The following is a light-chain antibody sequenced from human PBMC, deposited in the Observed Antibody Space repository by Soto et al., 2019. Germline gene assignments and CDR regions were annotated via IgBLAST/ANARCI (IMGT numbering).Light chain of an antibody. J-gene: IGKJ1*01. Sequence: DIQMTQSPSTLSASVGDRVTITCRASQSISSWLAWYQQKPGKAPKLLLYKASSLESGVPSRFSGSGSGTEFTLTIRSLQPDDFATYYCQQYNSYSYWTFGQGTKVEIK. CDR1: QSISSW. CDR3: QQYNSYSYWT. V-gene: IGKV1-5*03. CDR2: KAS.